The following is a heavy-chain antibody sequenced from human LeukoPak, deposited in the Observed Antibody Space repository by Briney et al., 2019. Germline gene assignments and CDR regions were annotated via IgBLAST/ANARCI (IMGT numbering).Heavy chain of an antibody. D-gene: IGHD3-22*01. CDR3: ASYYDSSGYTTKGAFDI. J-gene: IGHJ3*02. CDR1: GYSFTSYW. V-gene: IGHV5-51*01. Sequence: GESPKISCKGSGYSFTSYWIGWVRQMPGKGLEWMGIIYPGDSDTRYSPSFQGQVTISADKSISTAYLQWSSLKASDTAMYYCASYYDSSGYTTKGAFDIWGQGTMVTVSS. CDR2: IYPGDSDT.